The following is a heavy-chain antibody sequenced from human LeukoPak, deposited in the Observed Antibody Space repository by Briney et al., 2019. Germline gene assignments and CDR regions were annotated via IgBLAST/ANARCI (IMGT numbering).Heavy chain of an antibody. V-gene: IGHV3-74*01. J-gene: IGHJ4*02. CDR1: GFTFSTNW. D-gene: IGHD4-17*01. CDR3: ARDDYGERIY. Sequence: PGGSLRLSCVASGFTFSTNWMHWVRQAPGKGLVWVSRINSDGSSTTYADSVRGRFTISRDNAKNTLYLQMNRLRVEDTAIYYCARDDYGERIYWGQGTLVTVSS. CDR2: INSDGSST.